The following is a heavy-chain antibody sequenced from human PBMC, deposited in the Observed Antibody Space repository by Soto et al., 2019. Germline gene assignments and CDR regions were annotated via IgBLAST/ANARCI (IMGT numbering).Heavy chain of an antibody. J-gene: IGHJ4*02. V-gene: IGHV3-74*01. CDR2: INREGSNT. Sequence: GGSLRLSCVASGFTFSSHWMHWVRQVSGKGLVWVSRINREGSNTDYADSVKGRFTVSRDNAKNTVFLQMNSLRVEDTAVYYCAREPTTTIPPDYWGRGILVIVSS. CDR1: GFTFSSHW. D-gene: IGHD5-12*01. CDR3: AREPTTTIPPDY.